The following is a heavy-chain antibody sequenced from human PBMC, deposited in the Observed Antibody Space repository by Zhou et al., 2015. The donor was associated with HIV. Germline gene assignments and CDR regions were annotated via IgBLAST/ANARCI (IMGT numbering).Heavy chain of an antibody. D-gene: IGHD3-22*01. Sequence: QVQLVQSGAEVKKPGSSVKVSCKASGGTFSSYAISWVRQAPGQGLEWMGGIIPIFGTANYAQKFQGRVTITADESTSTAYMELSSLRSEDTAVYYCARSPPGYYDSSGYPYYFDYWGQGTLVTVSS. CDR1: GGTFSSYA. CDR3: ARSPPGYYDSSGYPYYFDY. V-gene: IGHV1-69*01. J-gene: IGHJ4*02. CDR2: IIPIFGTA.